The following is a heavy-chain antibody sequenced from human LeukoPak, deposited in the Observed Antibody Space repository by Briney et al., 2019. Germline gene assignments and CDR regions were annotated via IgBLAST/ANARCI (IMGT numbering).Heavy chain of an antibody. V-gene: IGHV1-46*01. D-gene: IGHD6-13*01. J-gene: IGHJ4*02. Sequence: SVKVSCKASGYTFTSYYMHWVRQAPGQGLEWMGIINPSGGSTSYAQKFQGRVTMTRDTSTSTVYMELSSLRSEDTAVYYCARTMYSTVQTGAFDYWGQGTPVTVSS. CDR3: ARTMYSTVQTGAFDY. CDR1: GYTFTSYY. CDR2: INPSGGST.